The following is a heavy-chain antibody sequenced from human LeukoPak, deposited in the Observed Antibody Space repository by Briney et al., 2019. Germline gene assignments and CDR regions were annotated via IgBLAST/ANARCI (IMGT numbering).Heavy chain of an antibody. CDR2: IKQDGSEK. D-gene: IGHD6-19*01. J-gene: IGHJ4*02. CDR3: AGSSGWARYFDY. CDR1: GFTFSDYW. Sequence: PGGSLRLSCAASGFTFSDYWMSWVRQAPGKGLEWMANIKQDGSEKYYVDSVKGRFTISRDNAKNSLYLQMSSLRAEDTAVYYCAGSSGWARYFDYWGQGTLVTVSS. V-gene: IGHV3-7*05.